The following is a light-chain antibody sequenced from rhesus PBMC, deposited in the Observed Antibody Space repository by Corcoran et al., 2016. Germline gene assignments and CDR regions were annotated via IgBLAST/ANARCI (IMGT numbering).Light chain of an antibody. V-gene: IGKV3-35*01. CDR2: RTS. CDR3: PQGNSLPFT. Sequence: EIVLTQSPTSMAVSQGERVTISCTASSSVSTSYLHWFHQKPGFPPRLLVERTSILASGVPARYRGNGSGTSYTHTISSIEAEDAANYYCPQGNSLPFTFGPGTKLDIK. CDR1: SSVSTSY. J-gene: IGKJ3*01.